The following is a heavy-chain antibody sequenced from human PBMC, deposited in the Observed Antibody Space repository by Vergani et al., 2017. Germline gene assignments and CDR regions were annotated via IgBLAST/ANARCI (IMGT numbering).Heavy chain of an antibody. CDR3: AKDFRMTTVTTGFDY. Sequence: EVQLLQSGGGVIQPGGSVRLSCAASVFTFSACPMTWVRQAPGKGLEWVSAISARYPSTYYADSVKGRFTISRDNSKNMLYLQMNSLRAEDTAVYYCAKDFRMTTVTTGFDYWGQGTLVTVSS. D-gene: IGHD4-17*01. CDR1: VFTFSACP. CDR2: ISARYPST. J-gene: IGHJ4*02. V-gene: IGHV3-23*01.